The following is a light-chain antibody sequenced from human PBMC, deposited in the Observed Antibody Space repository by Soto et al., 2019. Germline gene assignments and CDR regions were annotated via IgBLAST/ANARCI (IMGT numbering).Light chain of an antibody. V-gene: IGKV1-39*01. Sequence: DIQMTQSPSSLSASVGDTVTISCRASQHISSYVNWYQQKPGKAPHLLIYAASTWQSGVSSRFSGNGSGTDFSLTINSLHPEDFATYHCQQTYSVPLTFGGGTRVEL. CDR3: QQTYSVPLT. J-gene: IGKJ4*01. CDR1: QHISSY. CDR2: AAS.